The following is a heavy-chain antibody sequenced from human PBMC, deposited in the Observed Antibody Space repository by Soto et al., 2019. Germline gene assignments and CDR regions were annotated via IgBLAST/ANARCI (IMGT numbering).Heavy chain of an antibody. V-gene: IGHV4-30-4*01. J-gene: IGHJ5*02. CDR3: ARNAGYCTNGVCYTKNWFDP. CDR2: IYYSGST. Sequence: PSETLSLTCTVSGGSISSGDYYWSWIRQPPGKGLEWIGYIYYSGSTYYNPSLKSRVTISVDTSKNQFSLKLSSVTAADTAVYYCARNAGYCTNGVCYTKNWFDPWGQGTLVTVSS. D-gene: IGHD2-8*01. CDR1: GGSISSGDYY.